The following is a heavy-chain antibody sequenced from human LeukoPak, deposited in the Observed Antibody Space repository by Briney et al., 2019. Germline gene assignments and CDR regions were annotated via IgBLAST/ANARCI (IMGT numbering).Heavy chain of an antibody. CDR2: IYTSGST. V-gene: IGHV4-4*07. CDR3: ARAPYYYDSSGYSRFPYYYYMDV. CDR1: GGSISSYY. J-gene: IGHJ6*03. D-gene: IGHD3-22*01. Sequence: PSETLSLTCTVSGGSISSYYWSWIRQPAGKGLEWIGRIYTSGSTNYNPSLTSRVTMSVDTSKNQFSLKLSSVTAADTAVYYCARAPYYYDSSGYSRFPYYYYMDVWGKGTTVTVSS.